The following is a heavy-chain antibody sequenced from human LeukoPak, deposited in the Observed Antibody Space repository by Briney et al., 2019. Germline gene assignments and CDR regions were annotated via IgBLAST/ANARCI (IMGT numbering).Heavy chain of an antibody. CDR1: GFTVSSNY. Sequence: TGGSLRLSCAASGFTVSSNYMSWVRQAPGKGLEWVSVIYSGGSTYYADSVKGRFTISRDNAKNTLYPQMSSLRAEDTAVYYCESGIAVAGTGAFDIWGQGTMVTVSS. CDR2: IYSGGST. V-gene: IGHV3-66*01. J-gene: IGHJ3*02. D-gene: IGHD6-19*01. CDR3: ESGIAVAGTGAFDI.